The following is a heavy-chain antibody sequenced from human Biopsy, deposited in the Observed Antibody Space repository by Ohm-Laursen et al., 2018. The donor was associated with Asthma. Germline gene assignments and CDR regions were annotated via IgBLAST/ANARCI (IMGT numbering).Heavy chain of an antibody. J-gene: IGHJ6*02. CDR1: GDSINSGGFS. CDR2: PFFNGAT. V-gene: IGHV4-30-2*01. D-gene: IGHD3-22*01. CDR3: ARMITMIQAANYYSYAMDV. Sequence: SETLSLTWAVSGDSINSGGFSWDWVPQPPRKGLEGIAYPFFNGATSFNPSLKSRVTISVDRSKRQFSLKVNSVTAADTAVYYCARMITMIQAANYYSYAMDVWGQGTTVTVSS.